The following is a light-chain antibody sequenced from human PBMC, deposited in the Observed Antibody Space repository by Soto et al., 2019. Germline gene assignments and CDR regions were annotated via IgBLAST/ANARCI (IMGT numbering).Light chain of an antibody. J-gene: IGKJ5*01. V-gene: IGKV3-11*01. Sequence: DIVFTQSPATLSLSPGERATLSCRASQSVSTYLAWYQQKPGQAPRPLIYDASNRATGIPARFSGSGSGTDFTLTISSLEPEDFAVYHCQQRSSWPSFGQGTRLEIK. CDR1: QSVSTY. CDR3: QQRSSWPS. CDR2: DAS.